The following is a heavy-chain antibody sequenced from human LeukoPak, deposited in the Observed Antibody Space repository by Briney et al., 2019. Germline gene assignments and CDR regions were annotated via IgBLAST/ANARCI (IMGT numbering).Heavy chain of an antibody. Sequence: SETLSLTCTVSGASISSYYWSWIRQSAGKGLEWIGLIYTSGTTNYNPSLKSRVTMSVDTSKNQFSLKLSSVTAADTAVYYCARDSGTTGEVKFDPWGQGTLVTVSS. CDR1: GASISSYY. D-gene: IGHD3-10*01. V-gene: IGHV4-4*07. CDR2: IYTSGTT. CDR3: ARDSGTTGEVKFDP. J-gene: IGHJ5*02.